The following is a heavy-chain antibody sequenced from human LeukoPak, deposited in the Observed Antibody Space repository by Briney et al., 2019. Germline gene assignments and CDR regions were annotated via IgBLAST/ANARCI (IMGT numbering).Heavy chain of an antibody. D-gene: IGHD3-22*01. CDR1: GFTVSSNY. CDR2: IYSGGST. CDR3: ARELDSSGYYSVH. Sequence: PGGSLRLSCAASGFTVSSNYMSWVRQAPGKGLEWVSVIYSGGSTYYADSVKGRFTISRDNSKNTLYLQMNILRAEDTAVYYCARELDSSGYYSVHWGQGTLVTVSS. J-gene: IGHJ4*02. V-gene: IGHV3-66*02.